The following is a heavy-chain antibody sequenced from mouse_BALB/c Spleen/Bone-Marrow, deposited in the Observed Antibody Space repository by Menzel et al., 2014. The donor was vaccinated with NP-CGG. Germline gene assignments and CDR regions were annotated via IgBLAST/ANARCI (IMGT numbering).Heavy chain of an antibody. CDR1: GFTFSNFG. Sequence: VQLQQSGGGLVQPGGSRKLSCAASGFTFSNFGIHWVRQAPEKGLEWVAYISGVSSTIYYADTVKGRFTISRDNPKNTLFLQMTSLRSEDTAMYYCARSPWSYYNGMDYWGQGTSVTVSS. J-gene: IGHJ4*01. CDR2: ISGVSSTI. CDR3: ARSPWSYYNGMDY. V-gene: IGHV5-17*02. D-gene: IGHD1-1*01.